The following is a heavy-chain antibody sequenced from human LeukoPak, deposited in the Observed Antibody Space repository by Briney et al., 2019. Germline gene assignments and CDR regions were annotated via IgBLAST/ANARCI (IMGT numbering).Heavy chain of an antibody. J-gene: IGHJ4*02. CDR3: TKYGGSPANYFDS. CDR1: GDSISAYY. V-gene: IGHV4-59*08. Sequence: SETLSLTCTVSGDSISAYYWSWVRRPPGKGLEWIAFVHKTGSINYNPSLKSRATISMDTSNSQFSLHVNSVTAADTAVYYCTKYGGSPANYFDSWGPGTLVTVSP. CDR2: VHKTGSI. D-gene: IGHD1-26*01.